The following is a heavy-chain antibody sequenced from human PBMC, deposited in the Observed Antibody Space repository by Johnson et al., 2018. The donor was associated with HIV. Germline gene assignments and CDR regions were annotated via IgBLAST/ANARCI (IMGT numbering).Heavy chain of an antibody. CDR2: SGRGGST. Sequence: VQLVESGGGLIQPGGSLRLSCAASGFTVSSNYMSWVRQAPGKGLDWVSAISGRGGSTYYADSVKGRFTISRDNSDNTMYLQMNSLRDEDTAVYYCARAPHDAFDVWGQGTMVTVSS. J-gene: IGHJ3*01. CDR1: GFTVSSNY. V-gene: IGHV3-53*01. CDR3: ARAPHDAFDV.